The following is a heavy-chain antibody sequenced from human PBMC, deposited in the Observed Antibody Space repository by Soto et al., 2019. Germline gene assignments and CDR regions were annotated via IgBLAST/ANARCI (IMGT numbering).Heavy chain of an antibody. CDR3: ARDLSPGIAAAGYGYYYYYYGMDV. D-gene: IGHD6-13*01. V-gene: IGHV3-21*01. J-gene: IGHJ6*02. Sequence: EVQLVESGGGLVKPGGSLRLSCAASGFTFSSYSMNWVRQAPGKGLEWVSSISSSSSYIYYADSVKGRFTISRDNAKNSLYLQMNSLRAEDTAVYYCARDLSPGIAAAGYGYYYYYYGMDVWGQGTTVTVSS. CDR1: GFTFSSYS. CDR2: ISSSSSYI.